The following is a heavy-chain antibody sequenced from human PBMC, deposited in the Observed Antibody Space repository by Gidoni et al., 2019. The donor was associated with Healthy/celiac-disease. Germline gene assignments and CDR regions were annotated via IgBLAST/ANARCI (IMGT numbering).Heavy chain of an antibody. J-gene: IGHJ5*02. CDR1: GGSISGYY. Sequence: QVQLQESGPGLVKSSETLSLTCTVSGGSISGYYWSWIRQPPGKGLEWIGYIYYTGSTNYNPSLKSRVSMSVDTSKNQFSLTLSSVTAADTAVYYCARGDPYSSNWNLGQSWFDPWGQGTLVTVSS. CDR2: IYYTGST. D-gene: IGHD1-7*01. V-gene: IGHV4-59*01. CDR3: ARGDPYSSNWNLGQSWFDP.